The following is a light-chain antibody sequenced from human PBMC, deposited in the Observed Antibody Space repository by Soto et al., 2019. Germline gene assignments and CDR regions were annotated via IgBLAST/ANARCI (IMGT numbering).Light chain of an antibody. CDR1: SNDIGGYNY. V-gene: IGLV2-14*01. Sequence: QSALTQPASASGSPGQSITISCTGTSNDIGGYNYVSWYQQHPGEAPKLIIYEVSNRPSGVSNRFSGSKSDNTASLIITGLQAEDEASYYCSSYTITHIPVIFGGGTQLTVL. CDR2: EVS. CDR3: SSYTITHIPVI. J-gene: IGLJ2*01.